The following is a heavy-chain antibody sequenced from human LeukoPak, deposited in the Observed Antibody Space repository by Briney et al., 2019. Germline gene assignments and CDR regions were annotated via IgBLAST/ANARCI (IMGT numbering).Heavy chain of an antibody. CDR1: GYTFTSYY. D-gene: IGHD5/OR15-5a*01. CDR2: INPSGGST. J-gene: IGHJ4*02. Sequence: ASVKVSCKASGYTFTSYYMHWVRQAPGQGLEWMGIINPSGGSTNYAQKFQGRVTMTRDTSTSTVYMELSSLTSEDTAVYYCATLVYDPRGYYFDYWGQGTLVTVSS. CDR3: ATLVYDPRGYYFDY. V-gene: IGHV1-46*01.